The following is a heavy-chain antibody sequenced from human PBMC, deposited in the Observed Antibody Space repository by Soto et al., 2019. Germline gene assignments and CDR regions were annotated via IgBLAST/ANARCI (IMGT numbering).Heavy chain of an antibody. CDR1: GYVFNTYG. V-gene: IGHV1-18*01. J-gene: IGHJ4*02. D-gene: IGHD4-4*01. CDR2: ITAYSADT. Sequence: QVQLVQSGAEVKSPGASVKVSCRASGYVFNTYGLSWVRQAPGQGLEWMGWITAYSADTNYAQKFKGRVTMTIDTSTNTAYMELRSLRSDDTALYCCARDGSLAGNYEYWGQGTLVTVSS. CDR3: ARDGSLAGNYEY.